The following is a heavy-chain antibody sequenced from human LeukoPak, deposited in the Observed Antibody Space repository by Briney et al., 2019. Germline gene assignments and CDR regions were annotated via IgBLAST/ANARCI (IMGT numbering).Heavy chain of an antibody. CDR1: GVSISNYY. CDR2: IFNTGST. J-gene: IGHJ6*03. Sequence: PSETLSLTCTVSGVSISNYYWTWIRQPPGEALEWIGYIFNTGSTNYNPSLKSRATISLDTSQNQVSLELKSVTAADTAVYYCARQSRYYYMDVWGRGTTVTVSS. V-gene: IGHV4-59*08. CDR3: ARQSRYYYMDV.